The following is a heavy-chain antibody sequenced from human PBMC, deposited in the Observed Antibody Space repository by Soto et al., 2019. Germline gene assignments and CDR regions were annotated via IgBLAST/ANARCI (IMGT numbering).Heavy chain of an antibody. V-gene: IGHV1-46*01. D-gene: IGHD1-26*01. Sequence: ASVKVSCKASGYTLTSYYMHWVRQAPGQGLEWMGIINPSGGSTSYAQKFQGRVTMTRDTSTSTVYMELSSLRSEDTAVYYCARDIVGATGHDAFDIWGQGTMVTVSS. CDR3: ARDIVGATGHDAFDI. J-gene: IGHJ3*02. CDR2: INPSGGST. CDR1: GYTLTSYY.